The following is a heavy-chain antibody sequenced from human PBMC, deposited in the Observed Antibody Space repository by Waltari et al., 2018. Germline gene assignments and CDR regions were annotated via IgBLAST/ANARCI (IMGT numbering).Heavy chain of an antibody. CDR1: GFIFTDYD. J-gene: IGHJ4*02. D-gene: IGHD2-21*02. V-gene: IGHV1-8*01. CDR3: MRLHRGVFRRIVGVTPNDY. CDR2: GNPVNGPI. Sequence: QVEMVQSGPEVKKPGASVKVSCKTSGFIFTDYDVNWVRQAPGQGLEWVGCGNPVNGPIDYEPKVGGRLSLTSDTSVSTAYMELRRLTSADTAVYYCMRLHRGVFRRIVGVTPNDYWGQGTLVSVSS.